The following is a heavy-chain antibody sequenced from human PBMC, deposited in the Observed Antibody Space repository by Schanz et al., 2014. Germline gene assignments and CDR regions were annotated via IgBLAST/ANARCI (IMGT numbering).Heavy chain of an antibody. Sequence: EVHLLESGGGLVPPGGSLRLSCAASGFNFSDYAMCWVRQAPGKGLEWVSAISGSGGSTYYADSVKGRFTISRDNSKNTLYLQMNSLRAEDTAVYYCAKGRFGELSAFDIWGQGTMXTVSS. V-gene: IGHV3-23*01. J-gene: IGHJ3*02. CDR2: ISGSGGST. CDR1: GFNFSDYA. CDR3: AKGRFGELSAFDI. D-gene: IGHD3-10*01.